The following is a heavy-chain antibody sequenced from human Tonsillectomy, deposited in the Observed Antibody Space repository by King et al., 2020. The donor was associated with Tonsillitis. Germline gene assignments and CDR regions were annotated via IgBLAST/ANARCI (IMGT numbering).Heavy chain of an antibody. D-gene: IGHD3-16*01. V-gene: IGHV5-51*01. Sequence: QLVQSGAEVKKPGESLKISCNGSGYSFTSYWIGWVRQMSGKGLEWMGIIYPGDSDTRYSPSFQGQVTTSAAKSIRTAYLQWSSLRASDTAMYYCARHGVGEQRSRYGMDVWGQGTTVTVSS. J-gene: IGHJ6*02. CDR3: ARHGVGEQRSRYGMDV. CDR2: IYPGDSDT. CDR1: GYSFTSYW.